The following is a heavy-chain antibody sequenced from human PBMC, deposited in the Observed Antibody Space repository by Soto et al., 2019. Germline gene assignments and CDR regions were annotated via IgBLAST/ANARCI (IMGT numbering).Heavy chain of an antibody. CDR2: IYYSGST. CDR1: GGSIRSGDYY. D-gene: IGHD6-13*01. J-gene: IGHJ4*02. CDR3: ASEQRTTQHLDY. Sequence: QVQLQESGPGLVKPSQTLSLTCTVSGGSIRSGDYYWSWIRQPPGKGLEWIGYIYYSGSTYYNPSRKSRVTNSLDTSNSLFPLKLSSVSAADTAVYYGASEQRTTQHLDYWGQGTLVTVSS. V-gene: IGHV4-30-4*01.